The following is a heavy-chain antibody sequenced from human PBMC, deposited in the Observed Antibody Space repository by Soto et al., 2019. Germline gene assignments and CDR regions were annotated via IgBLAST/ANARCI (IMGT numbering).Heavy chain of an antibody. Sequence: PGGSLRLSCAASGFTFSSYWMSWVRQAPGKGLEWVANIKQDGSEKYYADSVKGRFTISRDNAKNTLYLQMNTLRAEDTAVYYCAKRPFTSSGAFDYWGQGTLVTVSS. CDR1: GFTFSSYW. D-gene: IGHD6-19*01. J-gene: IGHJ4*02. CDR3: AKRPFTSSGAFDY. CDR2: IKQDGSEK. V-gene: IGHV3-7*01.